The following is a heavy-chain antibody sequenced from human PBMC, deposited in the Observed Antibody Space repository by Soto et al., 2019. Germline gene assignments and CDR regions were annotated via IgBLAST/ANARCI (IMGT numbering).Heavy chain of an antibody. CDR1: GYTLTSYY. J-gene: IGHJ4*02. Sequence: ASVKVSCKASGYTLTSYYMHWVRQAPGQGLEWMGIVNPSGGSTSYAQKFQGRVTMTRDTSTSTVYMELSSLRSEDTAVYYCANLYDFWSGYDYWGQGTLVNVSS. CDR2: VNPSGGST. D-gene: IGHD3-3*01. V-gene: IGHV1-46*01. CDR3: ANLYDFWSGYDY.